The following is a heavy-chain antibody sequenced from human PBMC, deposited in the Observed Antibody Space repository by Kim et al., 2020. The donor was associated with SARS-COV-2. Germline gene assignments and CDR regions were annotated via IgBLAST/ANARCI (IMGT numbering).Heavy chain of an antibody. V-gene: IGHV1-69*02. D-gene: IGHD2-15*01. CDR1: GCTFSSYT. CDR3: ATRGGYCSGGSCDSPSPDAFDI. CDR2: IIPILGIA. J-gene: IGHJ3*02. Sequence: SVKISCKASGCTFSSYTISWVRQAPGQGLEWMGRIIPILGIANYAQKFQGRVTITADKSTSTAYMELSSLRSEDTAVYYCATRGGYCSGGSCDSPSPDAFDIWGQGTMVTVSS.